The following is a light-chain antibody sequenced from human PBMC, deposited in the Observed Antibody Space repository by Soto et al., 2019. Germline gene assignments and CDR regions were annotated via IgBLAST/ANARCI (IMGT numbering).Light chain of an antibody. Sequence: DIQMTQSPSSLSASVGDRVTITCRASQSITTYLNWYQQKPGKAPKLLIYAASTSQSGVPSRFTGSGSGTDFTLTITSLQLEDFATYFCQQSYNVPRTFGGGTKVDIK. V-gene: IGKV1-39*01. CDR3: QQSYNVPRT. CDR1: QSITTY. J-gene: IGKJ4*01. CDR2: AAS.